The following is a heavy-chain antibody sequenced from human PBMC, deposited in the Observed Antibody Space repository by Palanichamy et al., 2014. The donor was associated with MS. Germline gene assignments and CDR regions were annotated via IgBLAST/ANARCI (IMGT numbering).Heavy chain of an antibody. D-gene: IGHD5-18*01. CDR1: GGSISSGTYY. Sequence: QESGPGLVKPSETLSLTCTVSGGSISSGTYYVGRGSATPPGKGLEWIGSIYYSGSTYYNPSLKSRVTISVDTSKNQFSLRLISVTAADTAVYYCASPTHGGTAMVRYWGQGTLVTVSS. V-gene: IGHV4-39*01. CDR2: IYYSGST. J-gene: IGHJ4*02. CDR3: ASPTHGGTAMVRY.